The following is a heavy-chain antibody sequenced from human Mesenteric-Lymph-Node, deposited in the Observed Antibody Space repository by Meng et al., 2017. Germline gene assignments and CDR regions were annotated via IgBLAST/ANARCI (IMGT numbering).Heavy chain of an antibody. D-gene: IGHD1-14*01. CDR3: ARHHHSPTFDY. J-gene: IGHJ4*02. Sequence: QLQLQESGPGLVKSSETLSLTCTVSGGSISSSSYYWAWICQPPGEGLEWIGSVVYSGTTYYTSSLKSRVSISVDTSKNQFSLKLSSVTAADTAVYYCARHHHSPTFDYWGQGTLVTVSS. V-gene: IGHV4-39*01. CDR1: GGSISSSSYY. CDR2: VVYSGTT.